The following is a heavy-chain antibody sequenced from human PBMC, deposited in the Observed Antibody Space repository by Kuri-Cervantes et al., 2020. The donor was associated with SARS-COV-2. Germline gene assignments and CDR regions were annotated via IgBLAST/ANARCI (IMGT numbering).Heavy chain of an antibody. CDR3: AREYYYGSGRYYGAFDH. Sequence: ASVKVSCKASGYIFTSHNMHWVRQAPGQGLEWMGMLNPSGGSRINTQKFQGRLTMTRDTPTSTVYMELSSLRSDDTAVYYCAREYYYGSGRYYGAFDHWGQGTPVTVSS. J-gene: IGHJ4*02. CDR1: GYIFTSHN. D-gene: IGHD3-10*01. V-gene: IGHV1-46*01. CDR2: LNPSGGSR.